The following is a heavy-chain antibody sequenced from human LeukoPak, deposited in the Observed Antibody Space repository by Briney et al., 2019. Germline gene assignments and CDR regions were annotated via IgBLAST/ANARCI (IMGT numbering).Heavy chain of an antibody. V-gene: IGHV3-NL1*01. CDR1: GFTFSSYG. Sequence: GGSLRLSCAASGFTFSSYGMHWVRQAPGKGLEWVSVIYSGGSTYYADSVKGRFTISGDNSKNTLYLQMNSLRAEDTAVYYCARDPPRYYYDSSGITNWGQGTLVTVSS. J-gene: IGHJ4*02. D-gene: IGHD3-22*01. CDR2: IYSGGST. CDR3: ARDPPRYYYDSSGITN.